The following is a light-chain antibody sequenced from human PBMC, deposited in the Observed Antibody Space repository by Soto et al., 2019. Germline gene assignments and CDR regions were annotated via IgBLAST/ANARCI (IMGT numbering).Light chain of an antibody. Sequence: QSVLTQPASVSGSPGQSITISCTGTSSDIGGYNYVAWYQQHLGKAPKLIIYDVAVRPSGVSNRFSGSKSGNTASLAISGLQAEDEAHYYCSSYTGASALYVFGPGTKLTVL. J-gene: IGLJ1*01. V-gene: IGLV2-14*03. CDR3: SSYTGASALYV. CDR1: SSDIGGYNY. CDR2: DVA.